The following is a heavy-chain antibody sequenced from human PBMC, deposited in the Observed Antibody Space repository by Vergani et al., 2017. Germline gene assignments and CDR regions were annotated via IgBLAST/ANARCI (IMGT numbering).Heavy chain of an antibody. CDR3: ASKRGACRAAYCHSYDV. CDR1: GDSVISTDYH. J-gene: IGHJ4*02. Sequence: QVQLQASGPGLVKPSETLSLTCTVSGDSVISTDYHWGWIRQPPGKGLEWIGSMDYSGGTSYNPSLESRISISFETPKNQFSLRLTSVTAADTAVYYCASKRGACRAAYCHSYDVWVPGTMVGVSS. D-gene: IGHD2-15*01. CDR2: MDYSGGT. V-gene: IGHV4-39*01.